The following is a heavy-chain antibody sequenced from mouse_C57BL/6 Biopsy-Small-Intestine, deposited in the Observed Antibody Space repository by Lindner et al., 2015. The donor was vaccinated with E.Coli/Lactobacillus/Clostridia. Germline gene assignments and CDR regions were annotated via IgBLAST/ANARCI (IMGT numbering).Heavy chain of an antibody. J-gene: IGHJ4*01. Sequence: VQLQESGPELVKPGASVKMSCKASGYTFTSYVIHWVKQKSGQGLEWIGYIHPHNDGVKYNEKFKGKATLTSDKSSSTAYMELNSLTSEDSAVYYCAREGSYYYAMDYWGQGTSVTVSS. CDR3: AREGSYYYAMDY. V-gene: IGHV1-14*01. CDR2: IHPHNDGV. CDR1: GYTFTSYV.